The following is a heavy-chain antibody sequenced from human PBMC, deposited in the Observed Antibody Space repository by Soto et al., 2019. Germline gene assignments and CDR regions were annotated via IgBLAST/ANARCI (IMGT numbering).Heavy chain of an antibody. J-gene: IGHJ5*02. CDR1: GYTFTSYG. CDR2: ISAYNGNT. Sequence: QVQLVQSGAEVKKPGASVKVSCKASGYTFTSYGISWVRQAPGQGLEWMGWISAYNGNTNYAQKLQGRVTMTTDTSTSKGYMELRSLRSDETAVYYCARGVEDIVVVVAATWDWFDPWGQGTLVTVSS. D-gene: IGHD2-15*01. CDR3: ARGVEDIVVVVAATWDWFDP. V-gene: IGHV1-18*01.